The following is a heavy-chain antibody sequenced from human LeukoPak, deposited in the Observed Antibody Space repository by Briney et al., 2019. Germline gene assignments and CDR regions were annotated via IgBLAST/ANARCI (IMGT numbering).Heavy chain of an antibody. CDR3: VESSGYYSDAFDI. V-gene: IGHV1-69*05. Sequence: SVKVSCKASGGTFSSYAISWVRQAPGQGLEWMGGIIPIFGTANYAQKFQGRVTITTDGSTSTAYMELSSLRSEDTAVYYCVESSGYYSDAFDIWGQGTMVTVSS. D-gene: IGHD3-22*01. CDR1: GGTFSSYA. J-gene: IGHJ3*02. CDR2: IIPIFGTA.